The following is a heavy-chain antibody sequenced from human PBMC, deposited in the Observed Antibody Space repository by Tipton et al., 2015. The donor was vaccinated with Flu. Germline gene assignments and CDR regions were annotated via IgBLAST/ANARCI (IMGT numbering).Heavy chain of an antibody. Sequence: RSLRLSCAASGFTFSSYAMHWVRQAPGKGLEWVAGIWYDRSNKYYADSVKGRFTISRDNSKNTLYLQMNSLRAEDTAVYYCARGYDILTDGGGYFDYWGQGTLVTVSS. CDR1: GFTFSSYA. V-gene: IGHV3-33*01. J-gene: IGHJ4*02. D-gene: IGHD3-9*01. CDR3: ARGYDILTDGGGYFDY. CDR2: IWYDRSNK.